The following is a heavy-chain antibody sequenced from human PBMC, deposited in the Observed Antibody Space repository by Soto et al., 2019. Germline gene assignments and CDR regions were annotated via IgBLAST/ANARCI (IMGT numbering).Heavy chain of an antibody. Sequence: AASVKVSCKASGFTFTSSAVQWVRQARGQRLEWIGWIVVGSGNTNYAQKFQERVTITRDMSTSTAYMELSSLRSEDTAVYYCALGYYDSSGYSFNWFDPWGQGTLVTVSS. J-gene: IGHJ5*02. CDR2: IVVGSGNT. D-gene: IGHD3-22*01. CDR3: ALGYYDSSGYSFNWFDP. V-gene: IGHV1-58*01. CDR1: GFTFTSSA.